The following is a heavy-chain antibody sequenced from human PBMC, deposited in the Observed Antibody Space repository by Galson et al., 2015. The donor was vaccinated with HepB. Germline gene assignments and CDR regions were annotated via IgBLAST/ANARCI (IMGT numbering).Heavy chain of an antibody. CDR1: GFTFSSYA. Sequence: SLRLSCAASGFTFSSYAMHWVRQAPGKGLEWVAVISYDGSNKYYADSVKGRFTISRDNSKNTLYLQMNSLRAEDTAVYYCARVRNTVDTAMDVWGKGTTVTVSS. CDR2: ISYDGSNK. D-gene: IGHD5-18*01. J-gene: IGHJ6*04. V-gene: IGHV3-30-3*01. CDR3: ARVRNTVDTAMDV.